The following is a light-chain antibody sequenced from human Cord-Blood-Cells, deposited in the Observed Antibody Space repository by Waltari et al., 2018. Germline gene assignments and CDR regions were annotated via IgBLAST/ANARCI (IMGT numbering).Light chain of an antibody. CDR3: QQLKSDPPT. J-gene: IGKJ2*01. CDR1: QGISSY. Sequence: DIQLTQSPSFLSASVGDRVTITCRASQGISSYLAWYQQKPGKAPKPQIFAASALQSGVPSRLSVSGSGSELTLTISSLQPEAFATYYYQQLKSDPPTFGQGTKVEIK. V-gene: IGKV1-9*01. CDR2: AAS.